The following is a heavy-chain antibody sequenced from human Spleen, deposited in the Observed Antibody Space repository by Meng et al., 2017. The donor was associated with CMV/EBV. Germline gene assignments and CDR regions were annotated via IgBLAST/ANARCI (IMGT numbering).Heavy chain of an antibody. J-gene: IGHJ4*02. CDR2: ISYSGSTI. D-gene: IGHD2-2*01. V-gene: IGHV3-48*04. CDR1: GFTFSCYS. Sequence: GESLTISCAASGFTFSCYSMNWVRQAPGKGLEWVSYISYSGSTIYYADSVKGLFTISRDNAKNKLYLQMNSRRAEDTAVYYCAIYSCSKSLFYFWGQGTQVTVSS. CDR3: AIYSCSKSLFYF.